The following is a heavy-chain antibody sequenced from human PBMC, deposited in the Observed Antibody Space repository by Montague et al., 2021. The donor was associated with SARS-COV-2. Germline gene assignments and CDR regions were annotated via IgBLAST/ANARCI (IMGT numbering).Heavy chain of an antibody. CDR1: GFTFSSYT. J-gene: IGHJ4*02. CDR3: VSQEGSIY. CDR2: ISSSSSYI. Sequence: SLRLSCAASGFTFSSYTMNWVRQAPGKGLEWVSSISSSSSYIYYADSVKGRFTISRDNAKNSLYLQMNSLRAEDTAVYYCVSQEGSIYWGQGTLVTVSS. V-gene: IGHV3-21*01. D-gene: IGHD2/OR15-2a*01.